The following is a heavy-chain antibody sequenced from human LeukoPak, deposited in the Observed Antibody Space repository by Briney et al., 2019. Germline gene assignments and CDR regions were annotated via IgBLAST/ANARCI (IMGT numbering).Heavy chain of an antibody. Sequence: PGGSLRLSCAASGFTVSSNYMSWVRQAPGKGLEWVSVIYSGGSTYYADSVKGRFTISRDNSKNTLYLQMNSLRAEDTAVYYCARVGARYGDYGYFDYWGQGTLVTVSS. D-gene: IGHD4-17*01. CDR2: IYSGGST. J-gene: IGHJ4*02. V-gene: IGHV3-66*01. CDR1: GFTVSSNY. CDR3: ARVGARYGDYGYFDY.